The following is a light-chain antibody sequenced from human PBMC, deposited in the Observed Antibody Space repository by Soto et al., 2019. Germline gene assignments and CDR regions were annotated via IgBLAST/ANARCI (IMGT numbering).Light chain of an antibody. Sequence: LAQSPGTLSLSPGERANLSCRASQSVSNNYLAWYQQKPGQAPRLLIYGASNRATGIPDRFSGSGSGTDFTLTISRLEPEDFAVYYCQQYGSSGTFGQGTNVDI. CDR1: QSVSNNY. J-gene: IGKJ1*01. V-gene: IGKV3-20*01. CDR2: GAS. CDR3: QQYGSSGT.